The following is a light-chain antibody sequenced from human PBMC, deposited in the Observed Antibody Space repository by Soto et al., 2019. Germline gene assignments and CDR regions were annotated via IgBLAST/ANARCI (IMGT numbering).Light chain of an antibody. J-gene: IGKJ2*01. CDR2: EAS. CDR3: QQYDSSSPT. CDR1: QSISSW. V-gene: IGKV1-5*01. Sequence: DIQMTQSPSTLSASVGDRVTITCRASQSISSWLAWYQQKPGKAPKLLIHEASRLESGVPSRFSGSESGTEFTLTISGLHPDDFATYYCQQYDSSSPTFGQGTKLEIK.